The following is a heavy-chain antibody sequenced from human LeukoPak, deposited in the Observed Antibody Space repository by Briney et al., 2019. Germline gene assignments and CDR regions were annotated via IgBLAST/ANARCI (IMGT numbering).Heavy chain of an antibody. J-gene: IGHJ6*04. CDR1: GFTFSSHA. CDR3: ARPGCGGNCYYRMDV. V-gene: IGHV3-23*01. CDR2: VGDSGSTT. Sequence: PTGGSLRLSCAASGFTFSSHAMTWVRQAPGKGLEWVSAVGDSGSTTFYADSVKDRFAISRDNSRNTLFLQMNSLRADDTAVYYCARPGCGGNCYYRMDVWGKGTTVTVSS. D-gene: IGHD2-21*01.